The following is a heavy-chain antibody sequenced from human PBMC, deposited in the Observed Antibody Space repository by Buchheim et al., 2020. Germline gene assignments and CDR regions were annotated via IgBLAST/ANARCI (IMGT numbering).Heavy chain of an antibody. CDR3: ATSSDIVVVPTYYYGMDV. CDR1: GFPFSDHY. V-gene: IGHV3-11*01. CDR2: ISGRGDTI. J-gene: IGHJ6*02. Sequence: QVQLVESGGDLVNPGGSLRLSCAASGFPFSDHYMSWIRQAPGKGLEWLSYISGRGDTIYYADSVRGRFTISRDNAKNSLYLQINTLRAEDTAVYYCATSSDIVVVPTYYYGMDVWGQGTT. D-gene: IGHD2-2*01.